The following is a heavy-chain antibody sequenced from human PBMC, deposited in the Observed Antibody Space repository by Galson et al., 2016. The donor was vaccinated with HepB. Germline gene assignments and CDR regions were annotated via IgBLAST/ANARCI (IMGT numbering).Heavy chain of an antibody. CDR2: ISSTGTYT. CDR3: ARSNLAARPAFHYYDMDV. Sequence: SLRLSCAASGFTFRDYYMNWIRQTPGKGLEWVSHISSTGTYTNYADSVRGRFTISRDNAKKSLYLQMNSLRAEDTGLYFCARSNLAARPAFHYYDMDVWGQGTTVTVS. V-gene: IGHV3-11*06. D-gene: IGHD6-6*01. CDR1: GFTFRDYY. J-gene: IGHJ6*02.